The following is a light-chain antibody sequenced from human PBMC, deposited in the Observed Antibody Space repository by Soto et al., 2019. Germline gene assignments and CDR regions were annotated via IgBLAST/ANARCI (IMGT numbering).Light chain of an antibody. V-gene: IGLV2-14*01. J-gene: IGLJ1*01. CDR1: GSDIGAYNY. Sequence: QSALAQPASVSGSPGQSITISCTGSGSDIGAYNYVPWYQQHPGKAPKLLIHGVTRRPSGVSSRFSASKSAYTASLTISGLQAEDEANYSCSSYTSSSTYVFGTGTKVTVL. CDR2: GVT. CDR3: SSYTSSSTYV.